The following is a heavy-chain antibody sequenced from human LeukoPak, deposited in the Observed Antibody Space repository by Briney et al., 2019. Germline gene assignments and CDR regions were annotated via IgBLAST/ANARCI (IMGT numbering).Heavy chain of an antibody. Sequence: SETLSLTCTVSGYSISSGYYWGWIRQPPGKGLEWIGSIYHSGSTYYNPSLKSRVTISVDTSKNQFSLKLSSVTAADTAVYYCARDSSSPRHDYWGQGTLVTVSS. D-gene: IGHD6-6*01. CDR2: IYHSGST. V-gene: IGHV4-38-2*02. CDR3: ARDSSSPRHDY. CDR1: GYSISSGYY. J-gene: IGHJ4*02.